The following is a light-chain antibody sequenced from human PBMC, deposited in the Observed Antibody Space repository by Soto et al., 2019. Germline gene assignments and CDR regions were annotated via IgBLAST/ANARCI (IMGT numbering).Light chain of an antibody. CDR1: QGISSD. J-gene: IGKJ4*01. Sequence: AIRMTQSPSSFSASTGDRVTITCRASQGISSDLAWYQVKLGKAPRLLIYTASYLESGVPSRFSGSGSGTDFTLTISSLQSEDFAVYYCQQYFSYPLTFGGGTKVEIK. CDR3: QQYFSYPLT. CDR2: TAS. V-gene: IGKV1-8*01.